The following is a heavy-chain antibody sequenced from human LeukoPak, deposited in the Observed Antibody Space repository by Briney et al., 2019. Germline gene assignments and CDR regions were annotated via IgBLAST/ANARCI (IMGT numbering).Heavy chain of an antibody. CDR2: ISGSGGST. CDR1: GFTISSYG. J-gene: IGHJ4*02. D-gene: IGHD3-10*01. Sequence: PGGSLRLSCAASGFTISSYGMSWVRQAPGKGLEWDSAISGSGGSTYYADSVKGRFTISRDNSKNTLYLQMNSLRAEDTAVYYCAKDFKPYYYGSGSPLDYWGQGTLVTVSS. CDR3: AKDFKPYYYGSGSPLDY. V-gene: IGHV3-23*01.